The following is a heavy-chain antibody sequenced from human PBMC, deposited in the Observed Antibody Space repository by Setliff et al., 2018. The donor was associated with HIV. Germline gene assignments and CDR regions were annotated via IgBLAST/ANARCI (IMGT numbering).Heavy chain of an antibody. D-gene: IGHD2-2*01. CDR2: IKQDGSEK. CDR3: ARENLWGVPAAMDREYGMDV. J-gene: IGHJ6*02. Sequence: PGGSLRLSCAASGFTFSTYWMRWVRQAPGKGLEWAANIKQDGSEKNYMDSVKGRFTISRDNAKNSLYLQMYSRRVEATAVYYCARENLWGVPAAMDREYGMDVWGQGTTVTVSS. CDR1: GFTFSTYW. V-gene: IGHV3-7*05.